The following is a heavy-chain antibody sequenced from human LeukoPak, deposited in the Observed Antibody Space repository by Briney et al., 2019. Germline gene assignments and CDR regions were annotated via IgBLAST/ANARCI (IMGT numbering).Heavy chain of an antibody. D-gene: IGHD2-8*01. CDR2: ISGSGGST. CDR1: GFTFSSYA. Sequence: GGSLRLSCAASGFTFSSYAMSWVRQAPGKGLEWVSAISGSGGSTYYADSVKGRFTISRDNSKNTLYLQMNSLRAEDTAVYYCAKTLNRLSSYYYYGMDVWGQGTTVTVSS. CDR3: AKTLNRLSSYYYYGMDV. V-gene: IGHV3-23*01. J-gene: IGHJ6*02.